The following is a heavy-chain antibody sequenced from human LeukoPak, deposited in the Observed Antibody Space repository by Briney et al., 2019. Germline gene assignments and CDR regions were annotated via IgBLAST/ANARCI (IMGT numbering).Heavy chain of an antibody. Sequence: SETLSLTCTVSGGSISSGSYYWSWIRQPAGKGLEWIGRIYTSGSTNYNPSLKSRVTISVDTSKNQFSLKLSSVTAADTAVYYCARGTTGSGWYRVAFDIWGQGTMVTVSS. D-gene: IGHD6-19*01. CDR2: IYTSGST. CDR1: GGSISSGSYY. CDR3: ARGTTGSGWYRVAFDI. J-gene: IGHJ3*02. V-gene: IGHV4-61*02.